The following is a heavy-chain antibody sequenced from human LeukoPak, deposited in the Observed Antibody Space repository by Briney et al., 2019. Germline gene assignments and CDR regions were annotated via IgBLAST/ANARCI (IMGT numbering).Heavy chain of an antibody. CDR3: ARAGYSMDTEYFQH. V-gene: IGHV3-48*03. D-gene: IGHD5-18*01. Sequence: GGSLRLSCATSGFTFSSYEMNWVRQAPGKGLEWVSYISNSGTAIYYADSVKGRFAISRDNAKSSLYLQMNSLRAEDTAVYYCARAGYSMDTEYFQHWGQGTLVTVSS. CDR2: ISNSGTAI. CDR1: GFTFSSYE. J-gene: IGHJ1*01.